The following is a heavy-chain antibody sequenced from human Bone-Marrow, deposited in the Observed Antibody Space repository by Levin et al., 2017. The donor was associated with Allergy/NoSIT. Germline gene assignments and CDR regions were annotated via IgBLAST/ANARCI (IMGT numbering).Heavy chain of an antibody. CDR3: ARLTGDCSGGACLSRYFYYYMDV. CDR1: GGTFSSHG. V-gene: IGHV1-69*13. CDR2: IIPIFGPP. D-gene: IGHD2-15*01. J-gene: IGHJ6*03. Sequence: SVKVSCKASGGTFSSHGIAWVRQAPGQGLEWMGGIIPIFGPPNYAQKFQGRVTISADESTNTAYMELSSLRSDATAVFYCARLTGDCSGGACLSRYFYYYMDVWGKGTTVTVSS.